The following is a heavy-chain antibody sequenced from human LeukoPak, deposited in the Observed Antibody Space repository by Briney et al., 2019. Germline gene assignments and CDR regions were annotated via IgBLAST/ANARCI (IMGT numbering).Heavy chain of an antibody. D-gene: IGHD3-16*01. Sequence: SGGSLRLSCAASGFTVSSNYMSWVRQAPGKGLEWVSVIYSGGNTYYADSVKGRFTISRDNSKNTLYLQMNSLRAEDTAVYYCANPTFLWGHPHAFDIWGQGTMVTVSS. CDR3: ANPTFLWGHPHAFDI. CDR1: GFTVSSNY. CDR2: IYSGGNT. V-gene: IGHV3-53*01. J-gene: IGHJ3*02.